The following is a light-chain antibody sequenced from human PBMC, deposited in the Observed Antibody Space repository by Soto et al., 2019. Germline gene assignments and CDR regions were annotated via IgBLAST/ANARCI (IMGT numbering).Light chain of an antibody. Sequence: DIQITQSPSSLSASVGDRVTITCRASQNIATYLNWYQQKPGKAPKLLIYAASNLHGWVPSRFSGGGSGTDFTLTIRSLQPEDFAPYYCQQRSRSPPVPFGQGKRLEIK. CDR3: QQRSRSPPVP. V-gene: IGKV1-39*01. J-gene: IGKJ5*01. CDR1: QNIATY. CDR2: AAS.